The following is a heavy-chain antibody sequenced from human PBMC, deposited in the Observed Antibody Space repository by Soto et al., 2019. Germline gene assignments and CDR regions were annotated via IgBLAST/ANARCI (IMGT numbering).Heavy chain of an antibody. CDR3: SXGRSLTYYYDSSGYYYDY. J-gene: IGHJ4*02. CDR2: INHVVST. CDR1: GGSFSGYY. Sequence: SETLSLTCAVYGGSFSGYYWSWIRQPPVNGLELIGEINHVVSTNYNPSLKSRFTISLDTSKNDFSLKLISFTAAYASVYYCSXGRSLTYYYDSSGYYYDYWGQGTLVTVSS. V-gene: IGHV4-34*01. D-gene: IGHD3-22*01.